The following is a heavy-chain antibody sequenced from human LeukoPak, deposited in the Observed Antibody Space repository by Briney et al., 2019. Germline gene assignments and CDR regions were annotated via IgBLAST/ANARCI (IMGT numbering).Heavy chain of an antibody. CDR1: GFTFSSYE. D-gene: IGHD5-12*01. CDR2: ISSSGSTI. Sequence: HPGGSLRLSCAAPGFTFSSYEMNWVRQAPGKGLEWVSYISSSGSTIYYADSVKGRFTISRDNAKNSLYLQMNSLRAEDTAVYYCARDLYKAKDIVATIKGPSLDYWGQGTLVTVSS. J-gene: IGHJ4*02. CDR3: ARDLYKAKDIVATIKGPSLDY. V-gene: IGHV3-48*03.